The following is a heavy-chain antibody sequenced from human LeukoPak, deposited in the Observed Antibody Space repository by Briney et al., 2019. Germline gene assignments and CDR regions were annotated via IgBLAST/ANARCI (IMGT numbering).Heavy chain of an antibody. CDR2: ISYDGSYK. D-gene: IGHD6-19*01. V-gene: IGHV3-30*18. J-gene: IGHJ4*02. CDR3: AKGERGIAVAGLDY. CDR1: GFTFSSYA. Sequence: GGSLRLSCAASGFTFSSYAMSWVRQAPGKGLEWMAVISYDGSYKYYADSVKGRFTISRDNSKNTLYLQMDSLRAEDTALYYCAKGERGIAVAGLDYWGQGALVTVSS.